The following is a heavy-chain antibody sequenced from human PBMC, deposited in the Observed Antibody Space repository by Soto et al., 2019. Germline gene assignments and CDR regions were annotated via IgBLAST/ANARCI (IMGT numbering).Heavy chain of an antibody. J-gene: IGHJ4*02. CDR3: VIGGFKWEFDY. CDR2: IDPEDRET. V-gene: IGHV1-69-2*01. D-gene: IGHD1-26*01. CDR1: GNTFTDNY. Sequence: EVQLVQSGAEVKKPGAAVKLSCKVFGNTFTDNYIHWVQQAPGKGLEWMGLIDPEDRETIYAEKFQGRVTITADRYLDTAYMELTSLRNEDTSLYYCVIGGFKWEFDYWGQGTLVTVSS.